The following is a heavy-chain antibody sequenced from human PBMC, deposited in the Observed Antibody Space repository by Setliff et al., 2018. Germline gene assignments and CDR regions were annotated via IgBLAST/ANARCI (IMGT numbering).Heavy chain of an antibody. CDR1: GASLNSGTYY. CDR2: IYYRGDT. D-gene: IGHD1-1*01. CDR3: ARTGTYRYFDY. V-gene: IGHV4-39*01. Sequence: SETLSLTCTVSGASLNSGTYYWGWIRQPPGKGLEWNGRIYYRGDTYYNASLKGRLTISVDTAQNQFSLRLTSVTAADTAVYYCARTGTYRYFDYWGQGALVTVSS. J-gene: IGHJ4*02.